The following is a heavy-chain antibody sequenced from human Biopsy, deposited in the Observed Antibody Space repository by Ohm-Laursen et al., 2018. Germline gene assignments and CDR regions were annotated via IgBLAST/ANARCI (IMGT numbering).Heavy chain of an antibody. CDR1: GGSISSSY. Sequence: PGTLSLTCSVSGGSISSSYWSWIRQPPGKGLEWIGYISYSGSTSYNPSLKSRVTISADTSKNQLSLTLSSLTAADTAVYFCAKQWSYYERFTQHYRGDFDYWGQGTLVIVSS. D-gene: IGHD3-16*01. V-gene: IGHV4-59*08. CDR3: AKQWSYYERFTQHYRGDFDY. CDR2: ISYSGST. J-gene: IGHJ4*02.